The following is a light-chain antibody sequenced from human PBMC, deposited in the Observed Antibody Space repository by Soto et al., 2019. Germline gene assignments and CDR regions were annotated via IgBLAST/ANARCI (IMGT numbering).Light chain of an antibody. CDR1: TGAVTSGYY. V-gene: IGLV7-43*01. CDR3: LLYYGGAQLGV. CDR2: STS. Sequence: QAVVTQEPSLTVSPGGTVTLTCASSTGAVTSGYYPNWFQQKPGQAPRALIYSTSNTHSWTPARCSGSLPGGKAALTLSGVQPEDEAEYHCLLYYGGAQLGVFGGGTKRTVL. J-gene: IGLJ2*01.